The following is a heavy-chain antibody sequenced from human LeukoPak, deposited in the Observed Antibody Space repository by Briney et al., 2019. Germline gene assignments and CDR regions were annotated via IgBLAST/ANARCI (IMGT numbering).Heavy chain of an antibody. CDR1: GFTFSIYA. J-gene: IGHJ4*02. Sequence: GGSLRLSCAASGFTFSIYAMSWVRQAPGKGLQWVSSITSRGESTWYVDSVKGRFTISRDNSKKTLYLQMNSLRAEDTAVYYCANLFTSGPCSGTTCFNHWGQGTLVTVSS. D-gene: IGHD2-2*01. V-gene: IGHV3-23*01. CDR2: ITSRGEST. CDR3: ANLFTSGPCSGTTCFNH.